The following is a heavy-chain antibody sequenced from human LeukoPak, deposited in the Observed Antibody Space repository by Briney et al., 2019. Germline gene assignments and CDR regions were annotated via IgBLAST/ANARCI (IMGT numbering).Heavy chain of an antibody. CDR1: GFTFSRYW. CDR2: IWYDGSNK. J-gene: IGHJ6*02. D-gene: IGHD3-22*01. CDR3: ARDRSTIYYDSSGYYYYYYGMDV. V-gene: IGHV3-33*08. Sequence: GGSLRLSCAASGFTFSRYWMHWVRQAPGKGLEWVAVIWYDGSNKYYADSVKGRFTISRDNSKNTLYLQMNSLRAEDTAVYYCARDRSTIYYDSSGYYYYYYGMDVWGQGTTVTVSS.